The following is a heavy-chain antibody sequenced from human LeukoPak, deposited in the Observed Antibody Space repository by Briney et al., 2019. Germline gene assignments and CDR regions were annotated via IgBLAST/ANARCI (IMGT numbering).Heavy chain of an antibody. D-gene: IGHD2-2*01. CDR2: IIPIFGTA. Sequence: SVKVSCKASGGTFSSYAISWVRQAPGQGLEWMGGIIPIFGTANYAQKFQGRVTITADESTSTAYMELSSLRSEDTAVYYCARLSNCSSTSCYNYYYYYYMDVWGKGTTVTVSS. CDR3: ARLSNCSSTSCYNYYYYYYMDV. CDR1: GGTFSSYA. J-gene: IGHJ6*03. V-gene: IGHV1-69*13.